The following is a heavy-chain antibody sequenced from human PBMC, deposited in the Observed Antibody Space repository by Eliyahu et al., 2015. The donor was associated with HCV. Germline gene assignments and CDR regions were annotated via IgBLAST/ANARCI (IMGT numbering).Heavy chain of an antibody. J-gene: IGHJ6*02. CDR3: ARDGPGGFGELLYHYYGMDV. V-gene: IGHV4-4*07. CDR1: GGSISSYY. D-gene: IGHD3-10*01. Sequence: QVQLQESGPGLVKPSETLSLTCTVSGGSISSYYWSWIRQPAGKGLEWIGRIYTSGSTNYNPSLKSRVTMSVDTSKNQFSLKLSSVTAADTAVYYCARDGPGGFGELLYHYYGMDVWGQGTTVTVSS. CDR2: IYTSGST.